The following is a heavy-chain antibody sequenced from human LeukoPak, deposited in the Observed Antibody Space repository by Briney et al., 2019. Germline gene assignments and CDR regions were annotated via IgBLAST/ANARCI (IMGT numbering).Heavy chain of an antibody. J-gene: IGHJ3*02. V-gene: IGHV4-30-2*01. D-gene: IGHD3-22*01. CDR3: ARDTRLGDSSGYYYSSDAFDI. CDR2: IYRSGST. CDR1: GGSISSGGYY. Sequence: SQTLSLTCTVSGGSISSGGYYWSWIRQPPGKGLEWIGYIYRSGSTYYNPSLKSRVTISVDRSKNQFSLKLSSVTAAGTAVYYCARDTRLGDSSGYYYSSDAFDIWGQGTMVTVSS.